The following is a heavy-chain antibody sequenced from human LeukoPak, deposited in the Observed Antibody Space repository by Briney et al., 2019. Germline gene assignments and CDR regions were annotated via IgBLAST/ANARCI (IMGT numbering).Heavy chain of an antibody. CDR1: GYTFTSYG. Sequence: ASVKVSCKASGYTFTSYGISWVRQAPGQGLEWMGWISAYNGNTNCAQKLQGRVTMTTDTSTSTAYMELRSLRSDDTAVYYCAIGDYDFWSGPGGVWGKGTTVTVSS. D-gene: IGHD3-3*01. V-gene: IGHV1-18*01. CDR2: ISAYNGNT. J-gene: IGHJ6*04. CDR3: AIGDYDFWSGPGGV.